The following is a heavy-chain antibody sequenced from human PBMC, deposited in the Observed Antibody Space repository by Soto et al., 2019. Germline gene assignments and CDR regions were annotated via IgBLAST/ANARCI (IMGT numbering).Heavy chain of an antibody. J-gene: IGHJ4*02. CDR2: IYHSGNT. CDR1: GASIITDNW. Sequence: QVQLQESGPGLVKPSGTLSLTCALSGASIITDNWWSWVRQPPGKEMEWIGEIYHSGNTNYNPSLKSRVTMSVDTSRNQFSLKLASVTASDTAVYYCARDGVSSWSYFGYWGQGTLVTVPS. V-gene: IGHV4-4*02. CDR3: ARDGVSSWSYFGY. D-gene: IGHD6-13*01.